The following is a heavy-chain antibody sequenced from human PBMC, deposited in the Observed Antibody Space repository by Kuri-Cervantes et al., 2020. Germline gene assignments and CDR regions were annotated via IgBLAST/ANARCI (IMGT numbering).Heavy chain of an antibody. J-gene: IGHJ5*02. Sequence: SETLSLTFTVSGGSISSGDYYWSWIRQPPGKSLEWIGYIYYSGSTYYNPSLKSRVTMSVDTSKNQFSLKLGSVPAADTAVYYCAREVWEPPLGQYNWFDPWGQGTLVTVSS. CDR3: AREVWEPPLGQYNWFDP. V-gene: IGHV4-30-4*02. CDR2: IYYSGST. CDR1: GGSISSGDYY. D-gene: IGHD1-26*01.